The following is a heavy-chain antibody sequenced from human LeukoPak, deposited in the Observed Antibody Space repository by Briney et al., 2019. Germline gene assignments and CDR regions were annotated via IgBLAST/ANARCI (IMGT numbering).Heavy chain of an antibody. CDR3: AGQITFGGVIVSWFDP. J-gene: IGHJ5*02. CDR1: GGTFSSYA. Sequence: SVKVSCKASGGTFSSYAISCVRRTPGQGLQWMGGIIPIFCTVNYAQNITRRVTITADESTSTAYMELSSLRSEDTAVYYCAGQITFGGVIVSWFDPWGQGTLVTVSS. D-gene: IGHD3-16*02. CDR2: IIPIFCTV. V-gene: IGHV1-69*13.